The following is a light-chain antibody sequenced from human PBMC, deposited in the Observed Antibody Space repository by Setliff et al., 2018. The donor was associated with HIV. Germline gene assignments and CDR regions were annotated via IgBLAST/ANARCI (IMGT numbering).Light chain of an antibody. J-gene: IGLJ3*02. CDR3: GTWDSRLSAV. V-gene: IGLV1-51*01. CDR2: END. Sequence: QSVLTQPPSVSAAPGQRVTISCSGNRSNIGNNYVSWYQHFPGTAPKLLVYENDKRPSGIPDRFSGSKSGTSATLGITGLQTGDEADYYCGTWDSRLSAVFGGGTKVTVL. CDR1: RSNIGNNY.